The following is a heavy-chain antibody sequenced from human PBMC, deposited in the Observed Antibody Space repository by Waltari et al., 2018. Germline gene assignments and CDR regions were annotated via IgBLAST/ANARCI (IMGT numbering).Heavy chain of an antibody. V-gene: IGHV4-39*01. CDR1: Y. Sequence: YWGWCRQSPGKGLEWIGGIYYSGSTYYNPTLKSRVTISGDTSKNQFSLKLSSVTAADTAVYYCARHWKRNGYRFDPWGQGTLVTVSS. CDR3: ARHWKRNGYRFDP. CDR2: IYYSGST. D-gene: IGHD5-12*01. J-gene: IGHJ5*02.